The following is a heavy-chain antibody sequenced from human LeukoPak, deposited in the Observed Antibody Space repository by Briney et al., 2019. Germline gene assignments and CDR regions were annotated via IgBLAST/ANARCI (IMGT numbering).Heavy chain of an antibody. J-gene: IGHJ5*02. CDR2: TSSDLNVK. D-gene: IGHD6-19*01. V-gene: IGHV3-30-3*01. CDR1: GFTFRNYV. CDR3: ARAGHSSGWAGWFDP. Sequence: GGSLRLSCAASGFTFRNYVIHWVRQAPGKGLEWVAVTSSDLNVKLYADSVKGRFTISRDNSKNTLYLQMNSLRAEDTAVYYCARAGHSSGWAGWFDPWGQGTLVTVSS.